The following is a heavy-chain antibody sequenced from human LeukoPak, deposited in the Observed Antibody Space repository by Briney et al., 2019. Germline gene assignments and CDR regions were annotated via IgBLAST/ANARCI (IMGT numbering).Heavy chain of an antibody. J-gene: IGHJ6*02. CDR1: GGSISSYY. V-gene: IGHV4-59*08. CDR2: IYYSGST. Sequence: PSETLSLTCTVSGGSISSYYWSWIRQPPGKGLEWIGYIYYSGSTNYNPSLKSRVTISVDTSKNQFSLKLSSVTAADTAVYYCARQEAVAGPPYYYYYGMDVWGQGTTVTVSS. D-gene: IGHD6-19*01. CDR3: ARQEAVAGPPYYYYYGMDV.